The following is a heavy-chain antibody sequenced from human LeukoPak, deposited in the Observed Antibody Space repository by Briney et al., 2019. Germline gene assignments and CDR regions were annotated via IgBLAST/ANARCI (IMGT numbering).Heavy chain of an antibody. D-gene: IGHD3-10*01. CDR1: GGSISSYY. J-gene: IGHJ4*02. Sequence: SETLSLTCTVSGGSISSYYWSWIRQPPGKGLEWIGYICYSGSTNYNPSLKSRVTISVDTSKNQFSLTLDSVTAADTAVYYCARSSGTSLIWVYWGQGTLVTVSS. V-gene: IGHV4-59*01. CDR2: ICYSGST. CDR3: ARSSGTSLIWVY.